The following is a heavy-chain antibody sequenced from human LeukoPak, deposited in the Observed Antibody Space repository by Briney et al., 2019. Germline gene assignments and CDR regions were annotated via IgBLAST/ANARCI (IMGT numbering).Heavy chain of an antibody. CDR1: GFIFSTYG. CDR3: ARVAEAAAFDS. V-gene: IGHV3-21*06. CDR2: ISSNSRYI. J-gene: IGHJ4*02. Sequence: GGSLRLSCAASGFIFSTYGMNWVRQAPGKGLEWVSSISSNSRYIYYADSMRGRFTISRDNAKNSLYLQMNSLKPEDTAVYYCARVAEAAAFDSWGQGTLVTVSS. D-gene: IGHD6-13*01.